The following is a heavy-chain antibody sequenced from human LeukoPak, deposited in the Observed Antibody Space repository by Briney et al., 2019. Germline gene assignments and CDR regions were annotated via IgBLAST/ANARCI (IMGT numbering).Heavy chain of an antibody. CDR3: AREYYDFWSGYLDY. J-gene: IGHJ4*02. CDR1: GFTFSSYA. Sequence: PGGSLRLSCAASGFTFSSYAMHWVRQAPGKGLERAPVISYDGSNKYYADSVKGRFTISRDNSKNTLYLQMNSLRAEDTAVYYCAREYYDFWSGYLDYWGQGTLVTVSS. V-gene: IGHV3-30-3*01. CDR2: ISYDGSNK. D-gene: IGHD3-3*01.